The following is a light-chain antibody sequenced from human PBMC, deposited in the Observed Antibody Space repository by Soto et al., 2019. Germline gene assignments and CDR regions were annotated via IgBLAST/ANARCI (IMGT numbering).Light chain of an antibody. V-gene: IGLV1-40*01. CDR3: QSYDSSLSGHVV. Sequence: QSVLTQPPSVSGAPGQRVTISCTGSSSNIGAGYDVHWYQQLPGTAPKLLIYGNSNRPSGVPDRYSGSKSGTSASLAITGPQAEDGVDYYCQSYDSSLSGHVVFGGGTKLTVL. J-gene: IGLJ2*01. CDR2: GNS. CDR1: SSNIGAGYD.